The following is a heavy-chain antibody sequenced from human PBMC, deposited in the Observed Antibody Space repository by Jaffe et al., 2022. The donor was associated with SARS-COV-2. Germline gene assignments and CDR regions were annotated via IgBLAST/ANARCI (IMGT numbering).Heavy chain of an antibody. Sequence: QVQLQESGPGLVKPSQTLSLACTVSGGSISSGGYYWSWIRQHPGKGLEWIGYIYYSGGTYYNPSLKSRVTISVDTSKNQFSLKLSSVTAADTAVYYCARVTGDYGFWSGYYRPKFYFDYWGQGTLVTVSS. V-gene: IGHV4-31*03. D-gene: IGHD3-3*01. CDR2: IYYSGGT. J-gene: IGHJ4*02. CDR1: GGSISSGGYY. CDR3: ARVTGDYGFWSGYYRPKFYFDY.